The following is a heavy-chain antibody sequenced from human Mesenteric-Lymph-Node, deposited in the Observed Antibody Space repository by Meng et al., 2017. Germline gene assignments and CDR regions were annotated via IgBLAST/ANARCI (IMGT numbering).Heavy chain of an antibody. CDR2: IIPIFGTA. CDR3: ARPRKQWLRLPNYYYYGMDV. D-gene: IGHD6-19*01. CDR1: GGTFSSYA. J-gene: IGHJ6*02. Sequence: SVKVSCKASGGTFSSYAISWVRQAPGQGLEWMGGIIPIFGTANYAQKFQGRVTITADESTSTAYMELSSLRSEDTAVYYCARPRKQWLRLPNYYYYGMDVWGQGTTVTVSS. V-gene: IGHV1-69*13.